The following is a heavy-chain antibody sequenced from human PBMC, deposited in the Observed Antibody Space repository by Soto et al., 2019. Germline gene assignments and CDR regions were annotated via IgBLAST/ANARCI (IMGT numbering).Heavy chain of an antibody. V-gene: IGHV1-18*04. CDR2: ISAYNGNT. CDR1: GYTFTSYG. J-gene: IGHJ6*02. D-gene: IGHD4-17*01. Sequence: QVPLVQSGAEVKKPGASVKVSCKASGYTFTSYGISWVRQAPGQGLEWMGWISAYNGNTNYAQKLQGRVTMTTDTSTSTAYMELRSLRSDDTAVYYCARDPRGGDYLLDYYYYGMDVWGQGTTVIVS. CDR3: ARDPRGGDYLLDYYYYGMDV.